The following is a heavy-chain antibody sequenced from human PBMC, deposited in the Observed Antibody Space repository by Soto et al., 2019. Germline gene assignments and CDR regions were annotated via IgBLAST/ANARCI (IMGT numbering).Heavy chain of an antibody. V-gene: IGHV3-23*01. J-gene: IGHJ5*02. CDR3: AKAARAATALSPYNNWLDP. CDR1: GFTFNRYG. D-gene: IGHD6-13*01. CDR2: ISDGGGDT. Sequence: GGSLRLSCAASGFTFNRYGMNWVRQAPGKGLEWVSSISDGGGDTYYADSVKGRFTISRDNSKNTLYLQMNSLRAEDTAVYYCAKAARAATALSPYNNWLDPWGQGTLVTVSS.